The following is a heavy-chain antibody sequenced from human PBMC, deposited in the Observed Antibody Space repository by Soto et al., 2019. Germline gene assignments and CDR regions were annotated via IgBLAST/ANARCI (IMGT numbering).Heavy chain of an antibody. CDR2: TYYRSRWFN. CDR3: AGLRGDSWFDF. Sequence: PSQTLSLTCAISGDSVSSNSATLDWIRQSPSRGLEWLGRTYYRSRWFNDYAGSVKGRITINPDTSNNQFSLQLTSLSPDDTAVYYCAGLRGDSWFDFWGQGTRVTVSS. CDR1: GDSVSSNSAT. V-gene: IGHV6-1*01. J-gene: IGHJ5*01.